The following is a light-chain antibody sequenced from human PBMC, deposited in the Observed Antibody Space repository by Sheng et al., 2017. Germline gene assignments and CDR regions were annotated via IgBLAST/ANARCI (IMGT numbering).Light chain of an antibody. CDR2: GAS. CDR3: QQYISWPPENT. J-gene: IGKJ2*01. V-gene: IGKV3-15*01. Sequence: EVVLTQSPATLSLSPGERATLSCRASQGVSSYLAWYQQKPGQAPTLLIHGASTRATGVPDRFSGSGSGTEFTLTISSLQSEDFAMYYCQQYISWPPENTFGQGTKLEIK. CDR1: QGVSSY.